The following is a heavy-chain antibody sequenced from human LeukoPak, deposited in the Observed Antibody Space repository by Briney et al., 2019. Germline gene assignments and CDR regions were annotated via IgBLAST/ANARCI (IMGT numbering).Heavy chain of an antibody. J-gene: IGHJ5*02. CDR2: IYYSGST. V-gene: IGHV4-30-4*08. CDR1: GGSISSGDYY. Sequence: TSETLSLTCTVSGGSISSGDYYWSWIRQPPGKGLEWIGYIYYSGSTYYNPSLKSRVTISVDTSKNQFSLKLSSVTAADTAVYYCARMGYDYVWGSQPYTAWGQGTLVTVSS. D-gene: IGHD3-16*01. CDR3: ARMGYDYVWGSQPYTA.